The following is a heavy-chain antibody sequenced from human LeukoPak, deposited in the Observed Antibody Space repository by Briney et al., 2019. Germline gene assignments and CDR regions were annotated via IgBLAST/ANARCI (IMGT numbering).Heavy chain of an antibody. D-gene: IGHD3-3*01. J-gene: IGHJ6*03. CDR1: GGSISSHY. CDR2: IYYSGST. V-gene: IGHV4-59*11. Sequence: SETLSLTCTVSGGSISSHYWSWIRQPPGKGLEWIGYIYYSGSTNYNPSLKSRVTISVDTSKNQFTLKLSSVTAADTAVYYCARVSSGTILGYYYCMDVWGKGTTVTVSS. CDR3: ARVSSGTILGYYYCMDV.